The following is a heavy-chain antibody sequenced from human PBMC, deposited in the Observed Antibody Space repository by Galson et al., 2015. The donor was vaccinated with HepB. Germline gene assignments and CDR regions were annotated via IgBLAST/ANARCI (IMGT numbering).Heavy chain of an antibody. V-gene: IGHV3-30*04. Sequence: SLRLSCAASGFTFSSYAMHWVRQAPGKGLEGVAIISYDGVNKYYADSVKGRFTISRDNSKNMLYLQMNSLRAEDTAVYYCAAERATVTWVGGHWGQGTLVIVSS. CDR2: ISYDGVNK. CDR1: GFTFSSYA. D-gene: IGHD4-17*01. CDR3: AAERATVTWVGGH. J-gene: IGHJ4*02.